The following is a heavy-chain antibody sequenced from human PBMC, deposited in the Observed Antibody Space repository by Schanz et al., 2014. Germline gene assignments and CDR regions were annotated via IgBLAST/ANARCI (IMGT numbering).Heavy chain of an antibody. CDR2: INSDGRSI. D-gene: IGHD7-27*01. CDR3: ARENLNWEAFDI. Sequence: EVQLVESGGGLVQPGGSLTLSCEASRFTFSTSWMHWVRQAPGKGLVWVSRINSDGRSISYADSVKGRFTISRDNAKNSLYLEMTSLRGEDTAVYYCARENLNWEAFDIWGQGTVVTVSS. V-gene: IGHV3-74*01. J-gene: IGHJ3*02. CDR1: RFTFSTSW.